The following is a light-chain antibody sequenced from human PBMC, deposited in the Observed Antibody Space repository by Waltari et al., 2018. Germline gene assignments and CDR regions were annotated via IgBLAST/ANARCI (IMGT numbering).Light chain of an antibody. Sequence: EIVLTQSPGTLSLSPGARATLSCRASQSVSSSYLAWYQQKPGQAPRLLIYGASSRATGIPDRFSGSGSGTDFTLTISRLEPEDFAVYYCQQYGSSPRFTFGPGTKVDIK. CDR2: GAS. V-gene: IGKV3-20*01. J-gene: IGKJ3*01. CDR1: QSVSSSY. CDR3: QQYGSSPRFT.